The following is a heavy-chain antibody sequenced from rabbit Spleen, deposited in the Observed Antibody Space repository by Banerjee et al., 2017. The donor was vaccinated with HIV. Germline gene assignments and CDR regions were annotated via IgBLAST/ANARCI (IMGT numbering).Heavy chain of an antibody. CDR3: ARDRPGSDNFDL. CDR1: GFDFSTYS. D-gene: IGHD3-1*01. CDR2: IDIGSSDIT. Sequence: QEQLVESGGGLVQPGGSLKLSCKASGFDFSTYSMSWVRQAPGKGLEWIACIDIGSSDITYYASWAKGRFTISKTSSTTVTLQMTSLTAAGTATYFCARDRPGSDNFDLWGPGTLVTVS. J-gene: IGHJ4*01. V-gene: IGHV1S45*01.